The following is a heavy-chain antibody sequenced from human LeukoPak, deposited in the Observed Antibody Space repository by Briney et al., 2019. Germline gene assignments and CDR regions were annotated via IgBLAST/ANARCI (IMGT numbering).Heavy chain of an antibody. Sequence: SETLSLTCTVSGGSISSRSYYWGWIRQPPGKGLEWIGSIYYSGSTYHNPSLKSRVTISVDTSKNQFSLKLSSVTAADTAVYYCARDLFSVVPAASLGVGDPPIIVSGENWFDPWGQGTLVTVSS. CDR2: IYYSGST. CDR3: ARDLFSVVPAASLGVGDPPIIVSGENWFDP. J-gene: IGHJ5*02. D-gene: IGHD2-2*01. CDR1: GGSISSRSYY. V-gene: IGHV4-39*07.